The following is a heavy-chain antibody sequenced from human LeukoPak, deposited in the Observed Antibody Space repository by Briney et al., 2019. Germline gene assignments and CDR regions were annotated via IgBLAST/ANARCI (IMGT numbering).Heavy chain of an antibody. CDR3: ARGRYDTLTAYEYYFDY. J-gene: IGHJ4*02. CDR1: GGSISSYY. V-gene: IGHV4-59*08. D-gene: IGHD3-9*01. CDR2: IHNSGNS. Sequence: PSETLSLTCTASGGSISSYYWSWVRQPPGKGLEWIGYIHNSGNSNYNRSLKSRVTISVDTSKNQFSLKLSSVTAADTAVYYCARGRYDTLTAYEYYFDYWGQGTLVTVSS.